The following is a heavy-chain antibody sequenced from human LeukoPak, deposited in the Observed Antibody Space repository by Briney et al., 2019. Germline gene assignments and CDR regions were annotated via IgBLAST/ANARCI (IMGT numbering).Heavy chain of an antibody. CDR3: AKDRGAGLTNFDY. CDR2: ITDSGGGT. D-gene: IGHD1/OR15-1a*01. Sequence: GGSLRLSCAASGFSFRTYAMTWVRQAPGTGLEWVSGITDSGGGTYYADSVKDRFTISRDNSKNMLYLQMNSLRVEDTAIYYCAKDRGAGLTNFDYWGQGTRVTVSA. J-gene: IGHJ4*02. V-gene: IGHV3-23*01. CDR1: GFSFRTYA.